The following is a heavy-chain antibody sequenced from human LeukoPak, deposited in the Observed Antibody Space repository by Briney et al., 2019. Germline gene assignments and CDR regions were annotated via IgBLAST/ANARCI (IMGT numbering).Heavy chain of an antibody. CDR1: GFTFDDYA. D-gene: IGHD3-22*01. Sequence: GGSLRLSCAASGFTFDDYAMHWVRQAPGKGLEWVSGISWNSGSIGYADSVKGRFTISRDNAKNSLYLQMNSLRAEDTAVYYCARDRGMIVDYWGQGTLVTVSS. V-gene: IGHV3-9*01. CDR2: ISWNSGSI. CDR3: ARDRGMIVDY. J-gene: IGHJ4*02.